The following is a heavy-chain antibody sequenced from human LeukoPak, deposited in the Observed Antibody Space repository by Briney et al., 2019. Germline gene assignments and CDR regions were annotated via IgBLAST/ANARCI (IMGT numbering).Heavy chain of an antibody. CDR3: ARVRAAAEGTTFDY. Sequence: GGSLRLSCAASGFTFRGYSMNWVRQAPGKGLEWVSYISRDSSVIYYADSVEGRFTISRDNAKNSLYLQMNSLRAEDTAVFYCARVRAAAEGTTFDYWGQGTLVTVSS. CDR1: GFTFRGYS. J-gene: IGHJ4*02. D-gene: IGHD2/OR15-2a*01. CDR2: ISRDSSVI. V-gene: IGHV3-48*01.